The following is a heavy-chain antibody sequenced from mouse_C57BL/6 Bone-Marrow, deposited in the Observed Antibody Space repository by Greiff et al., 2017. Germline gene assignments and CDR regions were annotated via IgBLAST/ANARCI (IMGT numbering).Heavy chain of an antibody. J-gene: IGHJ2*01. V-gene: IGHV1-81*01. Sequence: VMLVESGAELARPGASVKLSCKASGYTFTSYGISWVKQRTGQGLEWIGEIYPRSGNTYYNEKFKGKATLTADKSSSTAYMELRSLTSEDSAVYFCASNYGNPDYWGQGTTLTVSS. D-gene: IGHD2-1*01. CDR1: GYTFTSYG. CDR2: IYPRSGNT. CDR3: ASNYGNPDY.